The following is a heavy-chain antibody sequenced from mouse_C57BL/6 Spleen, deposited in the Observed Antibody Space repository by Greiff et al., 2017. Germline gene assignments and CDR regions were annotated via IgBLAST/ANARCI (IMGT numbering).Heavy chain of an antibody. J-gene: IGHJ2*01. CDR3: ARGYYGSSYYFDY. CDR1: GYTFTSYW. CDR2: IDPNSGGT. V-gene: IGHV1-72*01. Sequence: QVQLKESGAELVKPGASVKLSCKASGYTFTSYWMHWVKQRPGRGLEWIGRIDPNSGGTKYNEKFKSKATLTVDKPSSTAYMQLSSLTSEDSAVYYCARGYYGSSYYFDYWGQGTTLTVSS. D-gene: IGHD1-1*01.